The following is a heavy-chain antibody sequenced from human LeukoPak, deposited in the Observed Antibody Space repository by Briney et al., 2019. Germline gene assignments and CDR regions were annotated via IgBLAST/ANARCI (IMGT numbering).Heavy chain of an antibody. CDR1: GFTFSSYS. J-gene: IGHJ4*02. CDR3: ARESISGHRDFDY. Sequence: PGGSLRLSCAASGFTFSSYSMNWLRQAPGKGLEWLSDISSGSGTIYYADSVKGRFTVSRDNAKSSLYLQMNSLRAEDTAVYYCARESISGHRDFDYWGQGALVTVSS. D-gene: IGHD1-26*01. CDR2: ISSGSGTI. V-gene: IGHV3-48*01.